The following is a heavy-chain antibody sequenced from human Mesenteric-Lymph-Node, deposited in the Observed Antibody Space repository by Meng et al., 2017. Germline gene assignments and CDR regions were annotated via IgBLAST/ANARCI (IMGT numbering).Heavy chain of an antibody. CDR2: IYHSGRT. CDR1: GGSSSRSDW. J-gene: IGHJ4*02. V-gene: IGHV4-4*02. D-gene: IGHD4-17*01. Sequence: QVQLEESGPGPVKPWETVSPTCAVSGGSSSRSDWWSWVRQPPGKGLEWIGEIYHSGRTNYNPSVKSRVSMSVDKSQNHFSLRLSSVTAADTAVYYCTTLYGDSISWGQGTLVTVSS. CDR3: TTLYGDSIS.